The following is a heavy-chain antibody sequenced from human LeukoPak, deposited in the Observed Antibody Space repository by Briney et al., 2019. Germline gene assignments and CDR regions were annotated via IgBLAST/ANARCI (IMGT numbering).Heavy chain of an antibody. CDR3: ARVRAYAFDI. V-gene: IGHV3-11*04. D-gene: IGHD3-10*01. J-gene: IGHJ3*02. CDR2: ISSSGSTI. CDR1: GFTFSNYY. Sequence: GGSLRLSCAASGFTFSNYYMGWLRQAPGKGLEWVSYISSSGSTIYYADSVKGRFTISRDNAKNSLFLQMNSLRAEDTAVYYCARVRAYAFDIWGQGTMVTVSS.